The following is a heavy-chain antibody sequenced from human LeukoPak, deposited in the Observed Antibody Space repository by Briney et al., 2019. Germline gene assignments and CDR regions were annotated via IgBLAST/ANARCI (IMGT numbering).Heavy chain of an antibody. CDR3: AKVKGVYIVVVPAAFYFDY. CDR2: ISGSGGST. Sequence: GGSLRLSCAASGFTFSSYAMSWVRQAPGKGLEWVSAISGSGGSTYYADSVKGRFTISRDNSKNTLYLQMNSLRAEDTAVYYCAKVKGVYIVVVPAAFYFDYWGQGTLVTVSS. D-gene: IGHD2-2*01. V-gene: IGHV3-23*01. J-gene: IGHJ4*02. CDR1: GFTFSSYA.